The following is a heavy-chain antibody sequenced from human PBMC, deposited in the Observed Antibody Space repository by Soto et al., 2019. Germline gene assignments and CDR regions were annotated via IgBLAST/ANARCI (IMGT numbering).Heavy chain of an antibody. CDR3: ARGPYYYGMDV. CDR1: GFTFSDYY. CDR2: ISSSSSYT. Sequence: QVQLVESGGGLVKPGGSLRLSSAASGFTFSDYYMSWIRQAPGKGLEWVTYISSSSSYTNYADSVKGRFTISRDNAKNSLYLQMNSLRAEDMAVYYCARGPYYYGMDVWGQGTTVTVSS. J-gene: IGHJ6*02. V-gene: IGHV3-11*06.